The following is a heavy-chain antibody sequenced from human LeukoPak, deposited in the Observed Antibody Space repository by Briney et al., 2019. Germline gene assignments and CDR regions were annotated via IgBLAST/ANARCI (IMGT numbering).Heavy chain of an antibody. CDR3: ARGDSSGWYNWFDP. Sequence: SETLSLTCTVSGGSISSYYWSWIRQPPGQGLEWIGYIYYSGSTNYNPSLKSRVTISVDTSKNQFSLKLSSVTAADTAVYYCARGDSSGWYNWFDPWGQGTLVTVSS. V-gene: IGHV4-59*01. CDR1: GGSISSYY. CDR2: IYYSGST. D-gene: IGHD6-19*01. J-gene: IGHJ5*02.